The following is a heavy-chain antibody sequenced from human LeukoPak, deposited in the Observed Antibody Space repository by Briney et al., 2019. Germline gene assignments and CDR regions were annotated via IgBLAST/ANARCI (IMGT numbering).Heavy chain of an antibody. V-gene: IGHV3-7*01. D-gene: IGHD2-15*01. CDR1: GFRFNRFS. CDR3: ATSQSTSGQYGNAFDI. CDR2: IKQDGREK. J-gene: IGHJ3*02. Sequence: GGSLRLSCAASGFRFNRFSMSWVRQTPGKGLEWVANIKQDGREKSYVDSVKGRFTISRDNAKNSLYLQMNSLRAEDTAVYYCATSQSTSGQYGNAFDIWGQGTMVTVSS.